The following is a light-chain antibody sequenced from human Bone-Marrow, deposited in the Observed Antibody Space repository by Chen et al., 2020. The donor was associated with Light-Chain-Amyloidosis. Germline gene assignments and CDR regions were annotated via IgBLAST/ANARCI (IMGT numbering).Light chain of an antibody. Sequence: QSALTQPASVSGSPGQSITIPCTGTRSDVGGDNHVSWYQQHPDKAPKLMIYEVTNRPSWVPDRFSGYKSDNTASLTISGLQTEDEADYFCSSYTITNTLVFGSGTRVTVL. CDR1: RSDVGGDNH. J-gene: IGLJ1*01. CDR3: SSYTITNTLV. V-gene: IGLV2-14*01. CDR2: EVT.